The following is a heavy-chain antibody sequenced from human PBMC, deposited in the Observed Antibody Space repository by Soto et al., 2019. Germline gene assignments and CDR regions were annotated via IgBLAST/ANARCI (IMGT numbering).Heavy chain of an antibody. V-gene: IGHV4-59*08. CDR1: GGSISSYY. CDR3: ARRSTRYCSGGSWCAFDI. D-gene: IGHD2-15*01. J-gene: IGHJ3*02. CDR2: IYYSGST. Sequence: QVQLQESGPGLVKPSETLSLTCTVSGGSISSYYWSWIRQPPGKGLEWIGSIYYSGSTNYNPSLKSPVTRSVDTSKNQFSLKLSSVTAADTAVYYCARRSTRYCSGGSWCAFDIWGQGTMVTVSS.